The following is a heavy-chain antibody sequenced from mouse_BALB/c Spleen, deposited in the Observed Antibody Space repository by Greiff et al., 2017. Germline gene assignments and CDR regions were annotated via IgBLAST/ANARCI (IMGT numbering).Heavy chain of an antibody. V-gene: IGHV5-9-4*01. Sequence: EVKLVESGGGLVKPGGSLKLSCAASGFTFSSYAMSWVRQSPEKRLEWVAEISSGGSYTYYPDTVTGRFTISRDNAKNTLYLEMSSLRSEDTAMYYCARDTTMIPFAYWGQGTLVTVSA. D-gene: IGHD2-4*01. CDR2: ISSGGSYT. CDR3: ARDTTMIPFAY. CDR1: GFTFSSYA. J-gene: IGHJ3*01.